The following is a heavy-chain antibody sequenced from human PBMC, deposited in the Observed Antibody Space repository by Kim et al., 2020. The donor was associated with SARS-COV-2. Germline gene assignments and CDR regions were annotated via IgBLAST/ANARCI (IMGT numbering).Heavy chain of an antibody. Sequence: GESLKISCKGSGSSFTSYWIGWVRQMPGKGLEWMGIIYPGDSDTRYSPSFQGQVTISADKSISTAYLQWSSLKASDTAMYYCARKHCSSTSCYLRDYNWFDPWGQGTLVTVSS. CDR3: ARKHCSSTSCYLRDYNWFDP. CDR1: GSSFTSYW. J-gene: IGHJ5*02. V-gene: IGHV5-51*01. D-gene: IGHD2-2*01. CDR2: IYPGDSDT.